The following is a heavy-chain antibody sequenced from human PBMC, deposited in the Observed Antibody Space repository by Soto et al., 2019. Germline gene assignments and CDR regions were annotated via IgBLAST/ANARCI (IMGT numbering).Heavy chain of an antibody. Sequence: QVQLVQSGAEVKKPGASVRVSCKASGYTFTTYTIHWVRQAPGQRPEWMGWINAGNGDTKYSQNFQGRVTITRDTSATTAYMELSSLRSEDTAVYYCATAPYSGYYHYYMDVWGTGTTVTVSS. V-gene: IGHV1-3*01. CDR1: GYTFTTYT. D-gene: IGHD2-15*01. J-gene: IGHJ6*03. CDR3: ATAPYSGYYHYYMDV. CDR2: INAGNGDT.